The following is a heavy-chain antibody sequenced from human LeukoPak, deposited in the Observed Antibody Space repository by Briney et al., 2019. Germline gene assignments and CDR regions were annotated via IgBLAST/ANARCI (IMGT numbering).Heavy chain of an antibody. CDR3: ARGAAAGLAFDY. V-gene: IGHV4-39*07. Sequence: SETLSLTCSVSGGSISSSSYFWGWIRQPPGKGLEWIASVHYSGSTYYNPSLKSRVTMSVDTSKNQFSLKLSSVTAADTAVYYCARGAAAGLAFDYWGQGTLVTVSS. J-gene: IGHJ4*02. CDR1: GGSISSSSYF. CDR2: VHYSGST. D-gene: IGHD6-13*01.